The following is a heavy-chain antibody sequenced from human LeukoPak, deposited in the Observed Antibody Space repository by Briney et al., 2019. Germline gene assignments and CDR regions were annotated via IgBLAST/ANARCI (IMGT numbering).Heavy chain of an antibody. CDR1: GYIFSKYA. J-gene: IGHJ4*02. Sequence: ASVKVSCKASGYIFSKYAVHWVRQAPGQGLEWMGCINAGNGDTKYSQRFHDRAILTTDTSATTVYMDLTSLRSEDTAVYYCAREICGPGLYSYYFDMWGQGTLVTVSS. D-gene: IGHD3-10*02. CDR2: INAGNGDT. CDR3: AREICGPGLYSYYFDM. V-gene: IGHV1-3*01.